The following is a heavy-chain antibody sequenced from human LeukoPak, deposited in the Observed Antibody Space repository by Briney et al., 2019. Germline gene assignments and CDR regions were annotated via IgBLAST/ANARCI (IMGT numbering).Heavy chain of an antibody. J-gene: IGHJ6*02. D-gene: IGHD6-13*01. CDR2: IYTSGST. CDR1: GGSISSYY. CDR3: AGAPIAAAGTSDYGMDV. Sequence: SETLSLPCTVSGGSISSYYWSWIRQPAGKGLEWIGRIYTSGSTNYNPSLKNRVTMSVDTSKNQFSLKLSSVTAADTAVYYCAGAPIAAAGTSDYGMDVWGQGTTVTVSS. V-gene: IGHV4-4*07.